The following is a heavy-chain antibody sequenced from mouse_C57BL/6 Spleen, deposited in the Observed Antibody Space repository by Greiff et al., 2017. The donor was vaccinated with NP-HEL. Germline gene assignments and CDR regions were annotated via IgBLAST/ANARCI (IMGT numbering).Heavy chain of an antibody. D-gene: IGHD2-4*01. Sequence: VQVVESGPGLVQPSQSLSITCTVSGFSLTSYGVHWVRQSPGKGLEWLGVIWSGGSTDYNAAFISRLSISKDNSKSQVFFKMNSLQADDTAIYYCARVYYDYDGGFAYWGQGTLVTVSA. CDR3: ARVYYDYDGGFAY. CDR1: GFSLTSYG. CDR2: IWSGGST. J-gene: IGHJ3*01. V-gene: IGHV2-2*01.